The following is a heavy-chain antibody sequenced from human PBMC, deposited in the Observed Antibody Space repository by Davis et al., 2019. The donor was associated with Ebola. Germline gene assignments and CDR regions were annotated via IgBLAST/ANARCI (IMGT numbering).Heavy chain of an antibody. Sequence: PGGSLRLSCAASGFTFSGSAMHWVRQASGKGLEWVGRIRSKANSYATAYAASVKGRFTISRDDSKNTAYLQMNSLKTEDTAVYYCTRHFGVDCSSTSCSELWGQGTLVTVSS. J-gene: IGHJ4*02. CDR2: IRSKANSYAT. V-gene: IGHV3-73*01. CDR3: TRHFGVDCSSTSCSEL. D-gene: IGHD2-2*01. CDR1: GFTFSGSA.